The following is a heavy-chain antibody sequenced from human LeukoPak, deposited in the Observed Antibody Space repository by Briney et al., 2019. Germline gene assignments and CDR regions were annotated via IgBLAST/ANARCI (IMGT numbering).Heavy chain of an antibody. CDR2: ISGSGAST. CDR3: AKDYGGYPIIPDYFDY. J-gene: IGHJ4*02. V-gene: IGHV3-23*01. CDR1: GFTLSTNA. Sequence: GGSLRLSCLTSGFTLSTNAMSWVRQAPGKGLEWISGISGSGASTYYADSVKGRFTISRDDSRNTLYLQMNSLRGDDTAVYYCAKDYGGYPIIPDYFDYWGQGTLVTVSS. D-gene: IGHD4-23*01.